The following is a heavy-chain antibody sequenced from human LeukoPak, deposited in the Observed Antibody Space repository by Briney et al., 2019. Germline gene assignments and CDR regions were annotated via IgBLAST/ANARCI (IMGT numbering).Heavy chain of an antibody. V-gene: IGHV3-48*01. CDR2: ISSRSSST. Sequence: PGGSLRLSCAASGFTFSDYGMNWVRQLPGKGLEWVSFISSRSSSTFYEDSVKGRFTISGDSAKNSLDLQMTSLRAEDTAVYYCARGGDCTAATCYALSAFDYWGQGTLVTVSS. D-gene: IGHD2-2*01. CDR1: GFTFSDYG. J-gene: IGHJ4*02. CDR3: ARGGDCTAATCYALSAFDY.